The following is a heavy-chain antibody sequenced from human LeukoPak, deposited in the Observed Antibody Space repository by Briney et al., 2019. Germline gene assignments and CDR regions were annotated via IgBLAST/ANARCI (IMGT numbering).Heavy chain of an antibody. CDR2: INPNSGGT. V-gene: IGHV1-2*02. CDR1: GYTFTGYY. J-gene: IGHJ4*02. CDR3: ARVDVYISRPYCFDY. Sequence: GASVKVSCKASGYTFTGYYMHWVRQAPGQGLEWMGWINPNSGGTYFAQKFQGRVTMTRDTSINTVYMELSRLRSDDTAVYYCARVDVYISRPYCFDYWGQGTLVTVSS. D-gene: IGHD6-13*01.